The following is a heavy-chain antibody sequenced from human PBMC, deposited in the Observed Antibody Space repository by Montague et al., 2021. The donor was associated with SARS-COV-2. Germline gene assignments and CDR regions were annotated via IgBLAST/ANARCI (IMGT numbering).Heavy chain of an antibody. CDR3: ARGGGYYDYGLDV. CDR2: IYYSGST. V-gene: IGHV4-59*01. J-gene: IGHJ6*02. D-gene: IGHD3-22*01. Sequence: SETLSLTCTVSGGSISNYYWSWIRQPPGRGLEWIGYIYYSGSTDYSPSLKSRVAISLDTSKNQFSRKVTSVTAADTAVYYCARGGGYYDYGLDVWGPGTTVTVSS. CDR1: GGSISNYY.